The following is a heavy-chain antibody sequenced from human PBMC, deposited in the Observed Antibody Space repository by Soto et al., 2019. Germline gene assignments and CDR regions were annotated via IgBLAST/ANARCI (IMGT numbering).Heavy chain of an antibody. V-gene: IGHV4-34*01. CDR2: ISHSGSP. CDR3: ARGRGMDV. CDR1: GGSFSGHY. Sequence: QVQLQQWGAGLLKPSETLSLTCAVYGGSFSGHYWSWIRQPPGKGLEWIGEISHSGSPNYNPSLKSRVTISVDTSKNQFSLKVRSVTAADTAVYYCARGRGMDVWGQGTTVTVS. J-gene: IGHJ6*02.